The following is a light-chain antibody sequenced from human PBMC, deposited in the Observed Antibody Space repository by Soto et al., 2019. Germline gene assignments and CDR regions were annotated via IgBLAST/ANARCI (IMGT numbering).Light chain of an antibody. CDR1: QDINNY. Sequence: DIQMTQSPSSLSASVGDRVTITCRASQDINNYLAWYQHKPGKVPKLLIYAASTLQSGVPSRFSGSGSGTDFTLTISSLQPEDVATYYCQKYNSAPQTFGQGTRLEIK. CDR3: QKYNSAPQT. V-gene: IGKV1-27*01. J-gene: IGKJ5*01. CDR2: AAS.